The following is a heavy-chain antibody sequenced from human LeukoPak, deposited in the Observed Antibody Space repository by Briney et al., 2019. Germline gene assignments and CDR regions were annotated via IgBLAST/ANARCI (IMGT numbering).Heavy chain of an antibody. CDR1: GGTFSGYS. J-gene: IGHJ6*03. D-gene: IGHD1-1*01. Sequence: SVKVSCKASGGTFSGYSTGWVRQAPGQGLEWMGGIIPIFETASFAQKFQGRVTISTDESTSTAYMEMSSLRSEDTAVYYCARGPGTAIAYFFYMDVWGKGTTVTVSS. CDR2: IIPIFETA. V-gene: IGHV1-69*05. CDR3: ARGPGTAIAYFFYMDV.